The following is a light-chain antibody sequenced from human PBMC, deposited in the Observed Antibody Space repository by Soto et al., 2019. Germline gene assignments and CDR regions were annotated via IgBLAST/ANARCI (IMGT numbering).Light chain of an antibody. CDR2: AAS. CDR3: QQSYSSPVLT. Sequence: DIQMTQSPSSLSASVGDRVTITCRASQSISSSLNWYQQKPGKAPNLLISAASTLHSGVPSRFSGSGSGTYFTLTISSLQPEDFATYYCQQSYSSPVLTFGGGTKVEIK. V-gene: IGKV1-39*01. CDR1: QSISSS. J-gene: IGKJ4*01.